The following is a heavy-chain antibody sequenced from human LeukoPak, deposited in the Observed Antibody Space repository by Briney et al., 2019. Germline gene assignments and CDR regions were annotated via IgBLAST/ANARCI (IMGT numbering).Heavy chain of an antibody. CDR1: GYTFTDYY. Sequence: ASVKVSCKASGYTFTDYYIHWVRQAPGQGLEWMGWINPNSGGTNYAQKFQGRVTMTRDTSISTAYMELSSLRSEDTAVYYCARGRGMVRGVIPSNYYMDVWGKGTTVTISS. J-gene: IGHJ6*03. CDR3: ARGRGMVRGVIPSNYYMDV. D-gene: IGHD3-10*01. CDR2: INPNSGGT. V-gene: IGHV1-2*02.